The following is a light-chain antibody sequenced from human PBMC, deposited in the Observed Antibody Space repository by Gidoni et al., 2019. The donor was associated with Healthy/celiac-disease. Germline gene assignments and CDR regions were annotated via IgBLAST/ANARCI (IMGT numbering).Light chain of an antibody. CDR3: QKYGSSPLFT. CDR1: QSLSSSY. V-gene: IGKV3-20*01. CDR2: GES. J-gene: IGKJ3*01. Sequence: EIVLTQSPGTLSLSPAERATLSCRDSQSLSSSYLALYQQKPGQEPRLLIYGESSRATGIPDRFSGSGAGTDVTITISRREHEDFAVYYCQKYGSSPLFTFGHGTKVDIK.